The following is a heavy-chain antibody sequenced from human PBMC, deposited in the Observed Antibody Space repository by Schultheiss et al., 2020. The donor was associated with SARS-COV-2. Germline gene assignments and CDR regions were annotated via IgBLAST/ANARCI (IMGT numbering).Heavy chain of an antibody. J-gene: IGHJ4*02. D-gene: IGHD6-6*01. CDR2: IYTSGST. V-gene: IGHV4-4*07. CDR1: GGSISNYY. CDR3: ARDPKYSSSSL. Sequence: SETLSLTCSVSGGSISNYYWNWIRQPAGKGLEWIGRIYTSGSTNYNPSLKSRVTMSVDTSKNQFSLKLSSVTAADTAVYYCARDPKYSSSSLWGQGTLVTVSS.